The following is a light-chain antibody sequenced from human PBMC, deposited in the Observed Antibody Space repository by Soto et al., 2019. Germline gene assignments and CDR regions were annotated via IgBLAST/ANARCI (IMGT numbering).Light chain of an antibody. V-gene: IGKV1-33*01. CDR3: QQYSHLIT. Sequence: DIQMTQSPSSLSASVGDRVNITCQASQDISNYLSWYQQKLGKAPKLLIYDASNLETGVPSRFSGSGSGTDFTFTISSLQPEDIATYYCQQYSHLITFGQGTRLEIK. CDR2: DAS. CDR1: QDISNY. J-gene: IGKJ5*01.